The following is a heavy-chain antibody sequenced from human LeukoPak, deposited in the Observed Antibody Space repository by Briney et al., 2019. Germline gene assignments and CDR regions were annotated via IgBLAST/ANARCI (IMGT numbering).Heavy chain of an antibody. V-gene: IGHV1-18*01. D-gene: IGHD3-22*01. Sequence: ASVKVSCKASGYTFTGYAISWVRQAPGQGLEWMGWVSAYNGATNYAQNFQDRVTMTTDTPTTTAYMELRSLRSDDTAVYYCARVDLYYDSSGYSQAANDYWDQGTLVTVAS. J-gene: IGHJ4*02. CDR1: GYTFTGYA. CDR3: ARVDLYYDSSGYSQAANDY. CDR2: VSAYNGAT.